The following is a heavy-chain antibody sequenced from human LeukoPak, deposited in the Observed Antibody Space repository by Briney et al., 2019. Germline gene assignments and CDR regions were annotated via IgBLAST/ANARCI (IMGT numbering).Heavy chain of an antibody. J-gene: IGHJ3*02. CDR3: ARDRGSSWYGWNAFDI. CDR2: IWYDGSSK. D-gene: IGHD6-13*01. V-gene: IGHV3-33*01. Sequence: GGSLRLSCAASGFTFSSYGMHWVRQAPGKGLEWVAVIWYDGSSKYYTDSVKGRFTISRDNSKNTLYLQMNSLRAEDTAVYYCARDRGSSWYGWNAFDIWGQGTMVTVSS. CDR1: GFTFSSYG.